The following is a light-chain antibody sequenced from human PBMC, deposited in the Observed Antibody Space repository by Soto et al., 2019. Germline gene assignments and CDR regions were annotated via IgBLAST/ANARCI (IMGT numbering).Light chain of an antibody. CDR2: GAS. V-gene: IGKV3-15*01. CDR1: QSVSSN. Sequence: EIVMTQSPATLSVSPGERATLSCRASQSVSSNLAWYQQKPGQAPRLLIYGASTRATGIPARFSGSGSGTKFTLNISSLQSEDCAVYYCQHYHNWPPWTFGQGTKVEVK. CDR3: QHYHNWPPWT. J-gene: IGKJ1*01.